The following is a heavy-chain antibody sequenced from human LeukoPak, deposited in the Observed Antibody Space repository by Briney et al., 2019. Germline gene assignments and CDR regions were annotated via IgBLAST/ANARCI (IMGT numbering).Heavy chain of an antibody. CDR1: GGSISSYY. V-gene: IGHV4-59*08. J-gene: IGHJ1*01. CDR3: ARLGNSGFFQH. Sequence: SETLSLTCTVSGGSISSYYWSWIRQPPGKGLEWIGYIYYSGSTNYNPSLKSRVTISLDTSKNQFSLKLNSVTAADTAVYYCARLGNSGFFQHWGQGTLVTVSS. D-gene: IGHD4-23*01. CDR2: IYYSGST.